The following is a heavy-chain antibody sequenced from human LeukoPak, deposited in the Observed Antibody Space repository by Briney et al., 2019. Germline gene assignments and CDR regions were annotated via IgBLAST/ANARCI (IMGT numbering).Heavy chain of an antibody. D-gene: IGHD6-19*01. CDR1: GFTFSSYE. V-gene: IGHV3-48*03. CDR3: ARGLGSGWYFDY. Sequence: GGSLRLSCAASGFTFSSYEMNWVRQAPGKGLEWVSYISSSGSTIYYADSVKGRFTISRDNAKNSLYLQMNSLRAEDTAVYYCARGLGSGWYFDYWGQGTLVTVSS. J-gene: IGHJ4*02. CDR2: ISSSGSTI.